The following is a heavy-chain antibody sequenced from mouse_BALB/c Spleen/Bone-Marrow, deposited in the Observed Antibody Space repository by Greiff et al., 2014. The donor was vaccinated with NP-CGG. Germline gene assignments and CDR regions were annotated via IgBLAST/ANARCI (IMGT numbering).Heavy chain of an antibody. V-gene: IGHV14-3*02. Sequence: EVQLQQSGAELVKPGASVKLSCTASDFYFKDSYMHWVNQRPEQGLEWLGRIYPANGNTKYDPKFQGKATITADTSSNSAYLQLSSLTSEDTAVYYYARVQLFRSRGLDYWGQGTTLTVSS. D-gene: IGHD1-1*01. CDR1: DFYFKDSY. J-gene: IGHJ2*01. CDR2: IYPANGNT. CDR3: ARVQLFRSRGLDY.